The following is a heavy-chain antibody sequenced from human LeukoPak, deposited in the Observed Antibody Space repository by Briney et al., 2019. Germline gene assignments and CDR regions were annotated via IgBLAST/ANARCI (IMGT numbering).Heavy chain of an antibody. CDR2: ISSSGSAI. CDR1: GFTFSSYE. D-gene: IGHD2-2*01. Sequence: PGGSLRLSCAASGFTFSSYEMNWVRQAPGKGLQGVSYISSSGSAIYYADSVKGRFTISRDNAKNSLYLQMDSLRAEDTAVYYCARGMPAGYWGQGTLVTVSA. CDR3: ARGMPAGY. J-gene: IGHJ4*02. V-gene: IGHV3-48*03.